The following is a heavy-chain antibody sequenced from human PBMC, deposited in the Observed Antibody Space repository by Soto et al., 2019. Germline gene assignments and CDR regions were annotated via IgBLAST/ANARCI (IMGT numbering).Heavy chain of an antibody. CDR3: ARDVRYFDWLLFNYYFGIDV. CDR1: GYTFTGYY. V-gene: IGHV1-2*02. D-gene: IGHD3-9*01. Sequence: ASVKVSCKASGYTFTGYYMHWVRQAPGQGLEWMGWINPNSGGTNYAQKFQGRVTMTRDTSISTAYMELSRLRSDDTAVYYCARDVRYFDWLLFNYYFGIDVWGQGTTVTVSS. J-gene: IGHJ6*02. CDR2: INPNSGGT.